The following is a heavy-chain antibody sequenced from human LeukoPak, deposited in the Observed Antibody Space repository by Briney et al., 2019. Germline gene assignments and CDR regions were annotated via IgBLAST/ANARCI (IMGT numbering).Heavy chain of an antibody. V-gene: IGHV3-48*02. CDR1: GFTFSSYS. J-gene: IGHJ4*02. CDR2: ITSSSSTI. Sequence: GGSLKLSCAASGFTFSSYSMNWVRQAPGKGLERVSYITSSSSTIYYADSVKGRFTISRDNAKNSVYLQMNSLRDEDTAVYYCVRDSYCGGDCFSGFLDYWGQGTLVTVSS. D-gene: IGHD2-21*02. CDR3: VRDSYCGGDCFSGFLDY.